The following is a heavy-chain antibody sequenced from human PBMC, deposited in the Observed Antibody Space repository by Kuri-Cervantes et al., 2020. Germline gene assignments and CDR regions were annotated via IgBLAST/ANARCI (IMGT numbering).Heavy chain of an antibody. CDR3: AKGTGSGEYYYYGMDV. J-gene: IGHJ6*02. CDR2: IWYDGSNK. CDR1: GFTFSSYG. V-gene: IGHV3-33*06. Sequence: GESLKISCAASGFTFSSYGMHWVRQAPGKGLEWVAVIWYDGSNKYYADSVKGRFTISRDNSKNTLYLQMNSLRAEDTAVYYCAKGTGSGEYYYYGMDVWGQGTMVTVSS. D-gene: IGHD3-10*01.